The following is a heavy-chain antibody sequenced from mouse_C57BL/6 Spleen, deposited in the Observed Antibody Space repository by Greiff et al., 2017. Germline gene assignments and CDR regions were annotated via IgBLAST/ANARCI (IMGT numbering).Heavy chain of an antibody. CDR2: IYPGSGST. CDR3: SPYGNSFAD. CDR1: VYTFTIYC. J-gene: IGHJ3*01. V-gene: IGHV1-55*01. Sequence: QVQLQHPVAALLQPFASVTMSCTASVYTFTIYCLPCVKQRPGPGLECIGDIYPGSGSTNSNETFKSKATLPLDPSSSPAYIQLSRLTSEDSAVYYCSPYGNSFADWGQGSLVTVSA. D-gene: IGHD2-1*01.